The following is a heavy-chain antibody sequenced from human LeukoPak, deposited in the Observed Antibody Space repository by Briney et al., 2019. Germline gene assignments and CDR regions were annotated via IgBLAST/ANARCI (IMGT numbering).Heavy chain of an antibody. V-gene: IGHV4-34*01. J-gene: IGHJ6*02. Sequence: SETLSLTCAVYGGSFSGYYWSWIRQPPGEGLEWIGEINHSGSTNYNPSLKSRVTISVDTSKNQFPLKLSSVTAADTAVYYCARVIAATGPGSYYYGMDVWGQGTTVTVSS. CDR1: GGSFSGYY. CDR2: INHSGST. D-gene: IGHD6-13*01. CDR3: ARVIAATGPGSYYYGMDV.